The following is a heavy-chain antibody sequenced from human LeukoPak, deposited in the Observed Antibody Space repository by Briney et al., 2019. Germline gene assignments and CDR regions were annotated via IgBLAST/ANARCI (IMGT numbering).Heavy chain of an antibody. Sequence: PSETLSLTCTVSGGSISSYYWNWIRQPPGKGLEWIGYIYYSGSTNYNPSLKSRVTISVDTSKNQFSLKLSSVTAADTAVYYCARDRSSTSCFDYWGQGTLVTVSS. CDR3: ARDRSSTSCFDY. J-gene: IGHJ4*02. D-gene: IGHD2-2*01. V-gene: IGHV4-59*01. CDR1: GGSISSYY. CDR2: IYYSGST.